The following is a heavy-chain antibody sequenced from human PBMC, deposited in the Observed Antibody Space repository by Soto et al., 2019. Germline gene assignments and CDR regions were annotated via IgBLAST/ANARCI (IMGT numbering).Heavy chain of an antibody. Sequence: SETLSVTCTLSGGSIGSVAYYWGWIRQPPGKGLEWIGYIYYSGSTYYTPCPRTRVTISVDTSKNQFSLKLRSVTAADTAVYCCASSGSYHGVDYWRQGTLVTVSS. CDR2: IYYSGST. V-gene: IGHV4-30-4*08. CDR1: GGSIGSVAYY. D-gene: IGHD1-26*01. J-gene: IGHJ4*02. CDR3: ASSGSYHGVDY.